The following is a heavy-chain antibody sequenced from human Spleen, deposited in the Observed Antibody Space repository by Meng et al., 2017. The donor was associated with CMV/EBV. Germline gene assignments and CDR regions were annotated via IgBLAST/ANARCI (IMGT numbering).Heavy chain of an antibody. J-gene: IGHJ6*02. CDR1: GSTLSSYT. CDR3: AKHSSSSFYYYGMDV. V-gene: IGHV3-21*01. Sequence: GESLKISCAASGSTLSSYTMNWVRQAPGKGLEWFSSISSSGHIYYADSVQGRFTISRDNAKNSLFLQMISLRAEDTAVYYCAKHSSSSFYYYGMDVWGQGTTVTVSS. D-gene: IGHD6-6*01. CDR2: ISSSGHI.